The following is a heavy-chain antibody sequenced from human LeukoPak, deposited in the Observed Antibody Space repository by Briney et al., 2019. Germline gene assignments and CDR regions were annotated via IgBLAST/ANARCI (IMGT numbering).Heavy chain of an antibody. CDR3: ATGGTRAATGRMGF. V-gene: IGHV3-30*03. CDR2: TSYDGNEK. CDR1: GFTFSSFG. J-gene: IGHJ4*02. Sequence: GSLRLSCAASGFTFSSFGMHWVRQAPGKGLEWVTVTSYDGNEKYYADSVKGRFTISRDNSKNTVYLQMNSLGAEDRAVYYCATGGTRAATGRMGFWGQGTLVTVSS. D-gene: IGHD6-25*01.